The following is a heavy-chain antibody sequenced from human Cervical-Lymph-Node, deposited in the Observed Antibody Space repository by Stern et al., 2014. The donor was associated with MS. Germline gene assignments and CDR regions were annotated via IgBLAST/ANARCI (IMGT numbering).Heavy chain of an antibody. J-gene: IGHJ4*02. CDR1: GGSISSGGYY. D-gene: IGHD1-26*01. V-gene: IGHV4-31*03. CDR2: IYYRGST. Sequence: QVQLQESGPGLVKPSQTLSLTCTVSGGSISSGGYYWSWIRQHPGQGLEWIGYIYYRGSTYYNPSLKSRVTISVDTSKNQFSLKLGSVTAADTAVYYCAAELGGSYYFDYWGQGTLVTVSS. CDR3: AAELGGSYYFDY.